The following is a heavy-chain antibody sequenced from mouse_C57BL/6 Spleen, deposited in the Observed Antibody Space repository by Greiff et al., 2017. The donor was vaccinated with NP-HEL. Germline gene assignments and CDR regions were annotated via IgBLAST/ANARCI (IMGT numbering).Heavy chain of an antibody. CDR3: ARGLLRFYWYFDV. V-gene: IGHV1-80*01. J-gene: IGHJ1*03. Sequence: VKLMESGAELVKPGASVKISCKASGYAFSSYWMNWVKQRPGKGLEWIGQIYPGDGDTNYNGKFKGKATLTADKSSSTAYMQLSSLTSEDSAVYFCARGLLRFYWYFDVWGTGTTVTVSS. CDR1: GYAFSSYW. CDR2: IYPGDGDT. D-gene: IGHD1-1*01.